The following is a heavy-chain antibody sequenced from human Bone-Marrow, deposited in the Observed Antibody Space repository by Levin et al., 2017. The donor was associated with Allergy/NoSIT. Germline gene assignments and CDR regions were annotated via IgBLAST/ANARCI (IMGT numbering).Heavy chain of an antibody. J-gene: IGHJ4*02. CDR3: ARGTGKYESIFDY. Sequence: PGGSLRLSCVVSGFTFGDYTVHWVRQAPGKGLEWVASISYDGTRKNHADSVKGRFTISRDNSKNTLYLQMNSLRPEDTAMYYCARGTGKYESIFDYWGQGTLVTVSS. CDR2: ISYDGTRK. D-gene: IGHD1-14*01. V-gene: IGHV3-30-3*01. CDR1: GFTFGDYT.